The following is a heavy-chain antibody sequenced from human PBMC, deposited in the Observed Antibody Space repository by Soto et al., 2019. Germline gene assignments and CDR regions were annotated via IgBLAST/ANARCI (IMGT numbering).Heavy chain of an antibody. CDR1: GYTFTSYG. CDR3: ATGVGAIAAADDPFDY. D-gene: IGHD6-13*01. J-gene: IGHJ4*02. V-gene: IGHV1-18*01. Sequence: ASVKVSCKASGYTFTSYGISWVRQAPGHGLEWMGWISAYNGNTNYAQKLQGRVTMTTDTSTSTAYMELRSLRSDDTAVYYCATGVGAIAAADDPFDYWGQGTLVTVSS. CDR2: ISAYNGNT.